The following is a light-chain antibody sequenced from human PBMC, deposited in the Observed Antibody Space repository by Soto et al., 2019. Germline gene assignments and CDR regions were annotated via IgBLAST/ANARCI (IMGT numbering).Light chain of an antibody. CDR2: EVT. V-gene: IGLV2-14*03. Sequence: QSVLAQPASVSGSPGQSITISCTGTSSDVGGYNFVSWYQQHPGKAPKLMIYEVTSRPSGVSNRFSGSKSGNTASLTISGLQAEDEADYYCNSYTTSSTLVFGTGTKATVL. CDR3: NSYTTSSTLV. CDR1: SSDVGGYNF. J-gene: IGLJ1*01.